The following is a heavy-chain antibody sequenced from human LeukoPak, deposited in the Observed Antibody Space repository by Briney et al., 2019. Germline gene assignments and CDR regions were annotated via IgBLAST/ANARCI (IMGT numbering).Heavy chain of an antibody. CDR2: IIPIFGTA. CDR3: ARGRDGYGSKDY. CDR1: GGTFSSYA. Sequence: SVKVSCKASGGTFSSYAISWVRQAPGQGLEWMGGIIPIFGTANYAQKFQGRVTITADESTSTVYMELSSLRSEDTAVYYCARGRDGYGSKDYWGQGTLVTVSS. D-gene: IGHD5-24*01. V-gene: IGHV1-69*13. J-gene: IGHJ4*02.